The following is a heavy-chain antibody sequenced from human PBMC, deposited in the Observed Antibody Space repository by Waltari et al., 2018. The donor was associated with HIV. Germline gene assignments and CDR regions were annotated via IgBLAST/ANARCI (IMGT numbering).Heavy chain of an antibody. CDR1: GFSFSYSW. CDR2: IKQDENQK. V-gene: IGHV3-7*01. Sequence: VQLVESGGGLVQPGGSLTLSCAASGFSFSYSWLSWVRQAPGRGLDGVATIKQDENQKDYVYSVKGRFTSSRDRARSTLFLQMNSLRVEDTAVYYCARGDYFGSGRRARSWFGPWGQGTLVTVSS. D-gene: IGHD3-10*01. CDR3: ARGDYFGSGRRARSWFGP. J-gene: IGHJ5*02.